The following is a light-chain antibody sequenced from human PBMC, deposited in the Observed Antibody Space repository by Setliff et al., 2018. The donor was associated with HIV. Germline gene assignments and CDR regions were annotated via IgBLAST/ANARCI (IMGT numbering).Light chain of an antibody. CDR3: CSYAGSSTVV. V-gene: IGLV2-23*02. J-gene: IGLJ1*01. CDR1: SGDVGGYNY. CDR2: DVS. Sequence: QSALTQPASVSGSPGQSITISCTGTSGDVGGYNYVSWYQQHPGKAPKFMIYDVSKRPSGVSNRFSGSKSGNTASLTISGLQAEDEADYYCCSYAGSSTVVFGTGTKVTVL.